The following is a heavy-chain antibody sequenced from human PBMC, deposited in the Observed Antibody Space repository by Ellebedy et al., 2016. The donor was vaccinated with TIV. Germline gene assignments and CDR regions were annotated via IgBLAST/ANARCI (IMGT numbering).Heavy chain of an antibody. CDR1: GYTFTAYY. Sequence: AASVKVSCKASGYTFTAYYMHWVRQAPGQGLEWMGWINPNSGGTNYAQKFQGRVTMTRDTSISTAYMELSRLRSDDTAVYYCARDQLVQYYYYGMDVWGQGTTVTVSS. J-gene: IGHJ6*02. CDR3: ARDQLVQYYYYGMDV. V-gene: IGHV1-2*02. CDR2: INPNSGGT. D-gene: IGHD6-13*01.